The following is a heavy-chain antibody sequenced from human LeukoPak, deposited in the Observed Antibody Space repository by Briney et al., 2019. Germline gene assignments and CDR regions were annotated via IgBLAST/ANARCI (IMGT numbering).Heavy chain of an antibody. J-gene: IGHJ6*02. CDR1: GFRFGDYG. D-gene: IGHD3-10*01. Sequence: ASVKVSCKASGFRFGDYGISWVRQAPGQGLEWIGWISVYNGNTNFAQSLQGRVTMTTDTFTSTAFMELRGLRSDDTAIYYCARESPRRGMDVWGQGTTVTVSS. CDR3: ARESPRRGMDV. CDR2: ISVYNGNT. V-gene: IGHV1-18*01.